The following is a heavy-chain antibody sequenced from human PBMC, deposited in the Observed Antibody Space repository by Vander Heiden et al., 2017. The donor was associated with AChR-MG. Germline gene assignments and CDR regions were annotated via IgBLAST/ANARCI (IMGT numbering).Heavy chain of an antibody. CDR3: ARDRTWVGAGIRYFYYYMDV. CDR1: GFNFSDYQ. J-gene: IGHJ6*03. Sequence: QVQLVASGGGLVKPGGSLRLSCAVSGFNFSDYQMSWIRQAPGKGLEWLSYISVSGNTTYYGDSVKGRFTISRDNAKDSLYLQMNSLRVEDTAVYYCARDRTWVGAGIRYFYYYMDVWGKGTTVTVSS. CDR2: ISVSGNTT. D-gene: IGHD3-10*01. V-gene: IGHV3-11*01.